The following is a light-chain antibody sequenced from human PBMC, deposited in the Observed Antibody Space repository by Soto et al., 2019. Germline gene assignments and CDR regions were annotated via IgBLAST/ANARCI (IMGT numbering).Light chain of an antibody. J-gene: IGKJ4*01. CDR1: QSIGSY. V-gene: IGKV3-11*01. CDR3: QQGSEWPLT. CDR2: DAS. Sequence: EIVLTQSPATLSLSPGEGATLSCRASQSIGSYLAWYQQKPGQAPRLLICDASNRATGIPARFSGSGSGTDLTLTISSLEPEDFAAYFCQQGSEWPLTFGGGTKVEIK.